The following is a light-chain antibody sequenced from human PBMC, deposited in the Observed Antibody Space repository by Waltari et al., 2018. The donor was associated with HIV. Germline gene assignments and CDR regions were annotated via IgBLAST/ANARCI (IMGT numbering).Light chain of an antibody. CDR3: QSYDNFLTAVI. CDR1: TSNLGANFD. V-gene: IGLV1-40*01. CDR2: GNN. J-gene: IGLJ2*01. Sequence: QSVLTQPPSLSGAPGQTVTVSCTGSTSNLGANFDVYWYQHLPGPPPKPPIYGNNNQPSGVPARFSGSRSGSSASLAITGLQAEDEADYYCQSYDNFLTAVIFGGGTKVTVL.